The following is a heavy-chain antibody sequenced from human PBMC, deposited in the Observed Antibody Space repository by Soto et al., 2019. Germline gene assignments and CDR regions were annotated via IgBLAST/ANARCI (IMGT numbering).Heavy chain of an antibody. CDR1: GFTFSTYA. J-gene: IGHJ6*02. CDR2: ISGSGGGGST. V-gene: IGHV3-23*01. D-gene: IGHD1-7*01. CDR3: AKYKTELPHYYYYGMDV. Sequence: GGSLRLSCVASGFTFSTYAMSWVRQAPGKGLEWVSGISGSGGGGSTYYADSVKGRFTTSRDNSKNTRYLQMNSLRAEDTAVYYCAKYKTELPHYYYYGMDVWGQGTTVTVSS.